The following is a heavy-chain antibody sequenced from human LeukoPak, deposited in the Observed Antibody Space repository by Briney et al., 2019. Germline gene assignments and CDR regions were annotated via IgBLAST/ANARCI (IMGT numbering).Heavy chain of an antibody. CDR1: GYTFTSYY. CDR2: INPSGGST. D-gene: IGHD5-24*01. J-gene: IGHJ4*02. V-gene: IGHV1-46*01. Sequence: ATVKVSCKASGYTFTSYYMHWVRQAPGQGLEGMGIINPSGGSTSYAQKFQGRVTITRDTSTSTVYMELSSLRSEDTAVYYCAREGDGYAKSLSYWGQGTLVTVSS. CDR3: AREGDGYAKSLSY.